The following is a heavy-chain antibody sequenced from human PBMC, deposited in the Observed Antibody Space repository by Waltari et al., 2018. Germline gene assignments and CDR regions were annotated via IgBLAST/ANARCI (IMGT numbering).Heavy chain of an antibody. D-gene: IGHD3-22*01. V-gene: IGHV1-69*02. Sequence: QVQLVQSGAEVKKPGSSVKVSCKASGGTFSSYTISWVRQAPGQGLEWMGRINPILGIANYAQKFQGRVTITADKSTSTAYMELSSLRSEDTAVYYCARGLVVVTLDAFDIWGQGTMVIVSS. J-gene: IGHJ3*02. CDR2: INPILGIA. CDR3: ARGLVVVTLDAFDI. CDR1: GGTFSSYT.